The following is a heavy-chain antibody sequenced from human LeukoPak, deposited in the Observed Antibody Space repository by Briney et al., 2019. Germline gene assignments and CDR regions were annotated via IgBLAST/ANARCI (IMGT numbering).Heavy chain of an antibody. Sequence: ASVKVSCKASGYTFTGYYMHWVRQAPGQGLEWMGWINPNSGGTNYAQKFQGRVTMTRDTSISTAYMELSRLRSDDTAVYYCARVARRLTPARWFDPWGQGTLVTVSS. D-gene: IGHD1-14*01. CDR1: GYTFTGYY. V-gene: IGHV1-2*02. CDR3: ARVARRLTPARWFDP. CDR2: INPNSGGT. J-gene: IGHJ5*02.